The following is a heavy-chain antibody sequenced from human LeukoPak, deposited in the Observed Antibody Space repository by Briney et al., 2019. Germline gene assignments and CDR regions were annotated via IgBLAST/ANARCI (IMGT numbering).Heavy chain of an antibody. CDR3: ARDPGYCSGGSCYSVLDY. Sequence: GGSLRLSCAASRFIFNISWMSWVRQAPGKGLQYVASIKQDGSEKYYVDSVKGRFTISRDNAKSSLYLQMNSLRVEDTAVFYCARDPGYCSGGSCYSVLDYWGQGTLVTVSS. CDR2: IKQDGSEK. D-gene: IGHD2-15*01. V-gene: IGHV3-7*01. J-gene: IGHJ4*02. CDR1: RFIFNISW.